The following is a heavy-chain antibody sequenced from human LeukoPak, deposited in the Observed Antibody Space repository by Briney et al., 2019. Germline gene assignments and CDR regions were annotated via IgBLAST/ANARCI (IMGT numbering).Heavy chain of an antibody. Sequence: GESLKISRKGSGYSFTSYWIGWVRQMPGKGLEWMGIIYPGDSDTRYSPSFQGQVTISADKSISAAYLEWSSLKASDTAIYYCARQSFGSGYPDYWGQGTLVTVSS. CDR3: ARQSFGSGYPDY. V-gene: IGHV5-51*01. D-gene: IGHD3-22*01. CDR1: GYSFTSYW. CDR2: IYPGDSDT. J-gene: IGHJ4*02.